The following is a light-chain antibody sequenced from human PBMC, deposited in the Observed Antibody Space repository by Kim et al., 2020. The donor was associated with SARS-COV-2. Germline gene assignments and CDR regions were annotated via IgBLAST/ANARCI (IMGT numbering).Light chain of an antibody. V-gene: IGLV5-39*01. Sequence: FTWTLHSGIHVDIYNIFWYQQKPGSLPRYLLRYKSDSNKEQGSGVPSRFSGSKDASTNAGLLLISGLQSEDEADYYCAIWYSNTWVFGGGTQLTVL. CDR2: YKSDSNK. CDR3: AIWYSNTWV. J-gene: IGLJ3*02. CDR1: SGIHVDIYN.